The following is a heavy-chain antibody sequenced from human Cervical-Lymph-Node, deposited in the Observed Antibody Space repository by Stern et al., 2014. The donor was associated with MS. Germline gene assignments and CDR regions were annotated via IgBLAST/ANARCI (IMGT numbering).Heavy chain of an antibody. J-gene: IGHJ5*01. Sequence: QLQLQESGPGLVKPSETLSLTCKISGGSISSYFWSWIRQPAGKGLEWIGRDSTGGSTNYNPSLQSRLTMSIDTSKNHFSLKLNSVTAADTAVYYCARDDLVLGGGKNWFDFWGQGILVTVSS. CDR1: GGSISSYF. CDR2: DSTGGST. V-gene: IGHV4-4*07. CDR3: ARDDLVLGGGKNWFDF.